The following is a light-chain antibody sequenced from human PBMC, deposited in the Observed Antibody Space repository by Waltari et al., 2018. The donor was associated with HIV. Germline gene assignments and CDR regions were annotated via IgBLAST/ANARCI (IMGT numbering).Light chain of an antibody. CDR1: SGDVGGYNF. CDR3: SSYTSSGPRYVL. CDR2: NVN. Sequence: SALTQPASVSGSPGQSITISCTGTSGDVGGYNFVPWYQKHPGKAPKLIIYNVNSRPSGVSIRFSGSRSANTASLTISGLQAEDEADYFCSSYTSSGPRYVLFGGGTRLTVL. V-gene: IGLV2-14*03. J-gene: IGLJ2*01.